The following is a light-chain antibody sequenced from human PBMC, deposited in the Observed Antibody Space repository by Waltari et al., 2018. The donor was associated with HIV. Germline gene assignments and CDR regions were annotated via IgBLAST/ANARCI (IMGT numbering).Light chain of an antibody. Sequence: QSALTQPRSVSGSPGQSVTISCTGTSSDVGGYNYVSWYQQHPGKAPKLVIYDVSKRPSGVPDRFSGSKSANTASLTISGLQAEDEADYYCCPYAGSYTYVFGTGTKVTVL. J-gene: IGLJ1*01. CDR3: CPYAGSYTYV. CDR1: SSDVGGYNY. V-gene: IGLV2-11*01. CDR2: DVS.